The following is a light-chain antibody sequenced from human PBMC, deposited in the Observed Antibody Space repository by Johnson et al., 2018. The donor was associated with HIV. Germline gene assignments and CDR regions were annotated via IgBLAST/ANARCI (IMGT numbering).Light chain of an antibody. CDR2: ENN. CDR1: TSNVGINF. V-gene: IGLV1-51*02. CDR3: GTWDSSLSALA. J-gene: IGLJ1*01. Sequence: QSVLTQPPSVSAAPGQDVIISCSGSTSNVGINFVSWYQQFPGRAPKLLIYENNKRPSAIPDRFSGSKSGTSVTLGITGLQTGDEADYYCGTWDSSLSALAFGTGTKVTVL.